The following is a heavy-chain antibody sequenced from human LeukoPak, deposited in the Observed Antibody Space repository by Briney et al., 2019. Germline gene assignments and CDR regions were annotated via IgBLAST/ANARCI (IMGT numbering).Heavy chain of an antibody. CDR2: IGSSNIYI. CDR3: ARDLWYRSGPHQDIVVVVAATTFPTYYYYYSMDV. CDR1: GFTFSSYS. J-gene: IGHJ6*02. V-gene: IGHV3-21*01. D-gene: IGHD2-15*01. Sequence: PGGSLRLSCAASGFTFSSYSMNWVRQAPGKGLEWVSSIGSSNIYIYYADPVKGRFTISRDNAKNSLYLQMNSLRAEDTAVYYCARDLWYRSGPHQDIVVVVAATTFPTYYYYYSMDVWGQGTTVTVSS.